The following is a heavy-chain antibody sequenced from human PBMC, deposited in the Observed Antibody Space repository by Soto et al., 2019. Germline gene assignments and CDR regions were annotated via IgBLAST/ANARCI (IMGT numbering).Heavy chain of an antibody. J-gene: IGHJ4*02. D-gene: IGHD6-6*01. CDR2: ISTSGGGT. Sequence: QPGGSLRLSCAASGFTFSSYAMSWVRQAPGKGLEWVSAISTSGGGTYYADSVKGRFTISRDNSKNTLYLQMNSLRAEDTAVYYCAKVLQFAPGRSSSVGGYWGQGTLVTVSS. V-gene: IGHV3-23*01. CDR3: AKVLQFAPGRSSSVGGY. CDR1: GFTFSSYA.